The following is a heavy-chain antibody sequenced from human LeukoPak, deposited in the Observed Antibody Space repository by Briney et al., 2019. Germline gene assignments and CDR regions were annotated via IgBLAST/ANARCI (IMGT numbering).Heavy chain of an antibody. V-gene: IGHV1-69*13. CDR3: ARELSGSYAPFDY. D-gene: IGHD1-26*01. Sequence: SVKVSCKASGGTFSSYAISWVRQAPGQGLEWMGGIIPIFGTANYAQKFQGRVTITADESTSTAYMELSSLRSEDTAVYYCARELSGSYAPFDYWGQGTLVTVSS. CDR2: IIPIFGTA. CDR1: GGTFSSYA. J-gene: IGHJ4*02.